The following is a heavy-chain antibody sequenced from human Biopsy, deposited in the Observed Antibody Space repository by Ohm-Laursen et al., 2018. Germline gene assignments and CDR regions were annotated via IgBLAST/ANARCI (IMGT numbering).Heavy chain of an antibody. D-gene: IGHD3-9*01. CDR1: GFTFDDYG. CDR2: ISWDGSSR. J-gene: IGHJ6*02. CDR3: ARAFRGQYFYYYYGMDV. Sequence: SLRLSCTASGFTFDDYGMHWVRQRPGKGLEWVSLISWDGSSRDYADSVKGRFTISRDNSKNSLYLQTNSLRAEDTALYFCARAFRGQYFYYYYGMDVWGQGTTVTVSS. V-gene: IGHV3-43D*04.